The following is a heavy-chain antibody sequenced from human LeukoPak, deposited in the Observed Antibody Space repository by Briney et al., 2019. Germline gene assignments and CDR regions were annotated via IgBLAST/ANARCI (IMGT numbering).Heavy chain of an antibody. CDR1: GFSLSDYY. J-gene: IGHJ4*02. V-gene: IGHV3-23*01. CDR2: ISGSGGST. Sequence: PGGSLRPSCAASGFSLSDYYMSWIRQAPGKGLEWVSAISGSGGSTYYADSVKGRFTISRDNSKNTLYLQMNSLRAEDTAVYYCAKDGSTTLVDYWGQGTLVTVSS. CDR3: AKDGSTTLVDY. D-gene: IGHD5/OR15-5a*01.